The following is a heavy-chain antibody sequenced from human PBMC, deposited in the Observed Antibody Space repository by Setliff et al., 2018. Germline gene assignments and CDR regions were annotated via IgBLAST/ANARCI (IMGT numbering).Heavy chain of an antibody. Sequence: GGSLRLSCGASGFTFSTHAMHWVRQAPGKGLEWVAMIWSDGINKFYGGLVKGRFIVSRDNSKNTVFLQMNDLRVEDTAVYYCVTDPPNSGWSFDCWGQGTPVTVSS. CDR1: GFTFSTHA. D-gene: IGHD6-19*01. CDR3: VTDPPNSGWSFDC. CDR2: IWSDGINK. J-gene: IGHJ5*01. V-gene: IGHV3-33*03.